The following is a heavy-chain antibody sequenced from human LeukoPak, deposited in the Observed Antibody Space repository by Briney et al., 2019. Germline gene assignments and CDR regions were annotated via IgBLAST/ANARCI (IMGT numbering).Heavy chain of an antibody. CDR2: ISFSGDTT. CDR3: ARDIESST. D-gene: IGHD1-26*01. V-gene: IGHV3-23*01. Sequence: GGSLRLSCAASGFTFNDSAMSWVRQAPGKGLEWVSLISFSGDTTFYADSVKGRFTISRDNAKDTLYLQMNSLRAEDTAIYYCARDIESSTWGLGTTVTVSS. CDR1: GFTFNDSA. J-gene: IGHJ3*01.